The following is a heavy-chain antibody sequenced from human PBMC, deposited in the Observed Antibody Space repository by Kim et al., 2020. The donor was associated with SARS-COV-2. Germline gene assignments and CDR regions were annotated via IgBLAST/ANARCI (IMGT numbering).Heavy chain of an antibody. Sequence: AQKFQGRVTITADESTSTAYMELSSLRSEDTAVYYCAREIMTTVVTGAFDIWGQGTMVTVSS. CDR3: AREIMTTVVTGAFDI. V-gene: IGHV1-69*01. D-gene: IGHD4-17*01. J-gene: IGHJ3*02.